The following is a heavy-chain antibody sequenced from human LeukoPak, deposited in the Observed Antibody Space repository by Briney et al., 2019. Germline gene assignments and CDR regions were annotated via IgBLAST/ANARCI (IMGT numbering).Heavy chain of an antibody. J-gene: IGHJ3*02. Sequence: PGGSLRLSCAASGFTFSTYGMHWVRQAPGKGLEWVAVISDDGSNKNYEDSVKGRFTISRDNSKNTLYLQMNSLRAEDTAVYYCAKDSKEWLIDMDAFDIWGQGTMVTVSS. V-gene: IGHV3-30*18. CDR1: GFTFSTYG. D-gene: IGHD3-3*01. CDR2: ISDDGSNK. CDR3: AKDSKEWLIDMDAFDI.